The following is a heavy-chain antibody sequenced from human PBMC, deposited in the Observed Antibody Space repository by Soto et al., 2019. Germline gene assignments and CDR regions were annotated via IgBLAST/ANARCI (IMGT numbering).Heavy chain of an antibody. CDR2: IIPMFGTA. CDR3: ATGPFRLLEGTQSYNWFDP. Sequence: QVQLVQSGTEVERPGSSVNVSCKASGGTFSSYAVSWVRQAPGQGLEWMGGIIPMFGTANYAPNFQDRVTITADASTSIAYMDLSRLRSEDTAVYYCATGPFRLLEGTQSYNWFDPWGQGTVVIVTS. D-gene: IGHD3-3*01. J-gene: IGHJ5*02. CDR1: GGTFSSYA. V-gene: IGHV1-69*12.